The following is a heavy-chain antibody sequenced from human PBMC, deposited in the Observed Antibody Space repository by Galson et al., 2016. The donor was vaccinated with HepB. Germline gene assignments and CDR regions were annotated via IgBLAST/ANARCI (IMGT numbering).Heavy chain of an antibody. CDR1: GGSLSGYV. CDR2: INDSGYT. V-gene: IGHV4-34*01. CDR3: ARMGPLHAFEI. Sequence: SETLSLTCAVYGGSLSGYVWSWLRQPPGKGLDWIGEINDSGYTNYNSSLMSRVAMSVDPSKTEVSLKVTSVTAADTAVYYCARMGPLHAFEIWGQGTVVTVTS. J-gene: IGHJ3*02. D-gene: IGHD3-16*01.